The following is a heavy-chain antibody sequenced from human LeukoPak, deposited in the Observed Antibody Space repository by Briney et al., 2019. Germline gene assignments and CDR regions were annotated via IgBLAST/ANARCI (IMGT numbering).Heavy chain of an antibody. Sequence: ASETLSLTCTVSGGSISSSSYYWGWIRQPPGKGLEWIGSIYYSGSTYYNPSLKSRVTIPVDTSKNQFSLKLSSVTAADTAVYYCARSSADYDFWSGYPLLFDYWGQGTLVTVSS. V-gene: IGHV4-39*07. D-gene: IGHD3-3*01. J-gene: IGHJ4*02. CDR3: ARSSADYDFWSGYPLLFDY. CDR2: IYYSGST. CDR1: GGSISSSSYY.